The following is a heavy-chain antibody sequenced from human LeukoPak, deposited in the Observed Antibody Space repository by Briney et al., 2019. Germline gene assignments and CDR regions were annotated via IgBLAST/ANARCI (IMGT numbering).Heavy chain of an antibody. J-gene: IGHJ4*02. V-gene: IGHV3-23*01. Sequence: GGSLRLSCVGSGFTFRSHAMSWVRQAPEKGLGFVSGIYENGGTTYYADSVKGRFSISRDNSKNTLYLQMGSLRGEDTAVYYCAKDFRIGYSAHFDYWGQGALVTVSS. CDR2: IYENGGTT. D-gene: IGHD2-21*01. CDR3: AKDFRIGYSAHFDY. CDR1: GFTFRSHA.